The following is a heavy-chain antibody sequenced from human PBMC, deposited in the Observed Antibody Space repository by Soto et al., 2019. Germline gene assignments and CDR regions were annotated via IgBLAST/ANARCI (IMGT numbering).Heavy chain of an antibody. D-gene: IGHD3-22*01. J-gene: IGHJ4*02. Sequence: PGGSLRLSCAASGFTFSSYAMSWVRQAPGKGLEWVSAISGSGGSTYYADSVKGRFTISRDNSKNTLYLQMNSLRAEDTAVYYCAKVNDYYDSSGYYFPKWGQGTLVTAPQ. CDR2: ISGSGGST. CDR1: GFTFSSYA. V-gene: IGHV3-23*01. CDR3: AKVNDYYDSSGYYFPK.